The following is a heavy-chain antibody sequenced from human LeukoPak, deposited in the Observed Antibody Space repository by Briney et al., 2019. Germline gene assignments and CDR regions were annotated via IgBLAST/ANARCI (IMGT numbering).Heavy chain of an antibody. V-gene: IGHV3-23*01. D-gene: IGHD6-13*01. J-gene: IGHJ4*02. Sequence: PGGSLRLSCAASRFTVSSNYMSWVRQAPGKGLEWVSAISGSGGSTYYADSVKGRFTISRDNSKNTLYLQMNSLRAEDTAVYYCARGLYGSSSTYYFDYWGQGTLVTVSS. CDR2: ISGSGGST. CDR3: ARGLYGSSSTYYFDY. CDR1: RFTVSSNY.